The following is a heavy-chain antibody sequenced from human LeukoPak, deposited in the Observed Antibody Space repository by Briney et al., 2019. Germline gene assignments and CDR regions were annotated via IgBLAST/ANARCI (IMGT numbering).Heavy chain of an antibody. D-gene: IGHD1-1*01. CDR1: GGSISSYY. CDR2: IYTSGST. J-gene: IGHJ6*03. CDR3: ARYAWNPRGYYYYMDV. V-gene: IGHV4-4*09. Sequence: PSETLSLTCTVSGGSISSYYWSWIRQPPGKGLEWIGYIYTSGSTNYNPSLKSRVTISVDTSKNQFSLKLSSVTAADTAVYYCARYAWNPRGYYYYMDVWGKGTTVTVSS.